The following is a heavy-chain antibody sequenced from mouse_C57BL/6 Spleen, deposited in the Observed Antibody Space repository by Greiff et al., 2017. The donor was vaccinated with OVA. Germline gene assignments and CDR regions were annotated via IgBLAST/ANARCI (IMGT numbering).Heavy chain of an antibody. V-gene: IGHV1-61*01. CDR1: GYTFTSYW. Sequence: QVQLQQPGAELVRPGSSVKLSCKDSGYTFTSYWMDWVKQRPGQGLEWIGNIYPSDSETHYNQKFKDKATLTVDKSSSTAYMQLSSLTSEDSAVYYCAREGYYGSSPAWFAYWGQGTLVTVSA. CDR2: IYPSDSET. CDR3: AREGYYGSSPAWFAY. J-gene: IGHJ3*01. D-gene: IGHD1-1*01.